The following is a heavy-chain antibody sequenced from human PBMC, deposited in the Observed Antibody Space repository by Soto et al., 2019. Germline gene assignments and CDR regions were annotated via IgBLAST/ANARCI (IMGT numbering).Heavy chain of an antibody. J-gene: IGHJ6*02. CDR2: IYPGDSDT. CDR3: ARHGVYDFWSGYYPYYYYYGMDV. D-gene: IGHD3-3*01. CDR1: GYKFTSYW. V-gene: IGHV5-51*01. Sequence: RGESLKISCKVSGYKFTSYWIGWVRQMPGKGLEWMGIIYPGDSDTRYSPSFQGQVTISADKSISTAYLQWSSLKASDTAMYYCARHGVYDFWSGYYPYYYYYGMDVWGQGTTVTVSS.